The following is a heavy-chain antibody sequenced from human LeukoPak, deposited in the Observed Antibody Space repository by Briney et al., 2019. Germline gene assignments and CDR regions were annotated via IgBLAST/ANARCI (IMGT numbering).Heavy chain of an antibody. D-gene: IGHD1-1*01. Sequence: GGSLRLSCAVSGFTFSSYWMSWVRQAPGKGLEWVANIKQDGSEKYYVDSVKGRFTISRDNAKNSLYLQLSSLRDEDTAVYYCARDCRLNCARQPGFDSCGQGTLVTVSS. J-gene: IGHJ5*01. V-gene: IGHV3-7*01. CDR1: GFTFSSYW. CDR3: ARDCRLNCARQPGFDS. CDR2: IKQDGSEK.